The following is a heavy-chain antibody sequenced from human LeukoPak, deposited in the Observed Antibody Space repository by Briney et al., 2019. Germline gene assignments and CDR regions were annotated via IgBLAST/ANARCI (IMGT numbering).Heavy chain of an antibody. Sequence: GGSLRLSCAASGFTFSSYRMNWVRQAPGKGLEWVSYISSSSTIYYADSVKGRFTISRDNAKNSLYLQMNSLRDEDTAVYYCARCAYGEDYFDYWGQGTLVTVSS. J-gene: IGHJ4*02. CDR1: GFTFSSYR. V-gene: IGHV3-48*02. CDR3: ARCAYGEDYFDY. D-gene: IGHD4-17*01. CDR2: ISSSSTI.